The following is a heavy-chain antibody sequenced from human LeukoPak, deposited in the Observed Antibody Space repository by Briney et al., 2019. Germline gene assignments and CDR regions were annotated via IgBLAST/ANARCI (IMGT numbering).Heavy chain of an antibody. V-gene: IGHV3-7*04. CDR3: ARGAYYYGSGSYDY. J-gene: IGHJ4*02. CDR1: GFTFSSYW. D-gene: IGHD3-10*01. Sequence: PGGSLRLSCAASGFTFSSYWMSWVRQAPGKGLDWVANIKQDGSEKYYVDSVKGRFTISRDNAKNSLYLQMNSLRADGTAVYYCARGAYYYGSGSYDYWGQGTLVTVSS. CDR2: IKQDGSEK.